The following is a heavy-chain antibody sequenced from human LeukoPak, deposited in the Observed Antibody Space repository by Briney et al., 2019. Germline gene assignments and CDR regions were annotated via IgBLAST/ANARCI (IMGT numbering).Heavy chain of an antibody. CDR3: AGGIGYATSPADH. CDR1: GGSISSYY. D-gene: IGHD6-13*01. Sequence: SETLSLTCTVSGGSISSYYWSWIRQPAGKGLEWIGRIYTSGSTNYNTSLKSRVTMSVDTSKNQFSLKLSSVTAADTAVYFCAGGIGYATSPADHLGQGTLVIVSS. J-gene: IGHJ5*02. CDR2: IYTSGST. V-gene: IGHV4-4*07.